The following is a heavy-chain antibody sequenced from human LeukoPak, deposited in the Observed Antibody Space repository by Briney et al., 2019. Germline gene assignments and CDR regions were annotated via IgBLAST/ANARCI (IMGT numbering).Heavy chain of an antibody. Sequence: PGGSLRLSCAASGFTFSSYSMNWVRQAPGKGLEWVSSISSSSSYIYYADSVKGRFTISRDNAKNSLYLQMNSLRAEDTAVYYCAREPFGGVIVEYFDYWGQGTLVTVSS. J-gene: IGHJ4*02. CDR1: GFTFSSYS. CDR3: AREPFGGVIVEYFDY. D-gene: IGHD3-16*02. V-gene: IGHV3-21*01. CDR2: ISSSSSYI.